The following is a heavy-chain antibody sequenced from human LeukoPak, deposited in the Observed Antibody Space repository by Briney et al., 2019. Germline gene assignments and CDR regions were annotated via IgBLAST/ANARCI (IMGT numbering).Heavy chain of an antibody. Sequence: PGGSLRLSCAASGFTFDDYGMSWVRQAPGKGLEWVSYISSSSSTIYYADSVRGRFTISRDNAKNSLYLQMNSLRAEDTAVYYCARVGTTGYYYYYMDVWGKGTTVTVSS. CDR3: ARVGTTGYYYYYMDV. D-gene: IGHD2/OR15-2a*01. CDR1: GFTFDDYG. CDR2: ISSSSSTI. V-gene: IGHV3-48*04. J-gene: IGHJ6*03.